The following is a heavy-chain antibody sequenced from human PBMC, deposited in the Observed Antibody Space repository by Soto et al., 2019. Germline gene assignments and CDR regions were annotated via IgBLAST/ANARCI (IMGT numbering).Heavy chain of an antibody. V-gene: IGHV5-10-1*01. D-gene: IGHD6-6*01. CDR1: GYSFTSYW. Sequence: GESLKISCKGSGYSFTSYWISWVRQMPGKGLEWMGRIDPSDSYTNYSPSFQGHVTISADKSISTAYLQWSSLKASETAMYYCERSSIEARSPYGMDVWGQRTTVTVSS. CDR2: IDPSDSYT. CDR3: ERSSIEARSPYGMDV. J-gene: IGHJ6*02.